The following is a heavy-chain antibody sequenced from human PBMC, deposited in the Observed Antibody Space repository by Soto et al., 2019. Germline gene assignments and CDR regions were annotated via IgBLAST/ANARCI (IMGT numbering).Heavy chain of an antibody. CDR3: ARGAATNHYYYYGMDV. CDR1: GGSFSSSSHY. D-gene: IGHD6-13*01. CDR2: MFYFGST. J-gene: IGHJ6*02. Sequence: SETLSLTCTVFGGSFSSSSHYWGWIRQPPGKGLEWLGTMFYFGSTYYNTSLESRVTISVDPSKNQFSLKLSSVTAADTAVYYCARGAATNHYYYYGMDVWGQETTVTVSS. V-gene: IGHV4-39*01.